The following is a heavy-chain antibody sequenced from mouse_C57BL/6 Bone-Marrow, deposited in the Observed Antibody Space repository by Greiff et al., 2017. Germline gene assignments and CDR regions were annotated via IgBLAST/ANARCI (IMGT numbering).Heavy chain of an antibody. CDR1: GFNIKDDY. D-gene: IGHD2-2*01. V-gene: IGHV14-4*01. Sequence: VQLQQSGAELVRPGASVKLSCTASGFNIKDDYMHWVKQRPEQGLEWIGWIDPENGDTEYASKFQGKATITADTSSNTAYLQLSSLTSENTAVYYCTTRGYDRFAYWGQGALVTVSA. CDR3: TTRGYDRFAY. CDR2: IDPENGDT. J-gene: IGHJ3*01.